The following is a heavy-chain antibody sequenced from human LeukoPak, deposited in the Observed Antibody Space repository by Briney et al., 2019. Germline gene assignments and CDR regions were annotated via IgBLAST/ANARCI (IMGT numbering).Heavy chain of an antibody. V-gene: IGHV3-30*18. D-gene: IGHD3-3*01. CDR2: ISYDGSNK. J-gene: IGHJ4*02. Sequence: GGSLRLSCAASGFTFSSYGMHWVRQAPGKGLEWVAVISYDGSNKYYADSVKGRFTISRDNSKNTLYLQMNSLRAEDTAVYYCAKDPYSYYDFWSGYGMGSDYWGQGTLVSVSS. CDR1: GFTFSSYG. CDR3: AKDPYSYYDFWSGYGMGSDY.